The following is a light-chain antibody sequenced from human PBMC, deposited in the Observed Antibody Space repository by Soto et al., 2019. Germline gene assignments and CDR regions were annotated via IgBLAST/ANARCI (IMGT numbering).Light chain of an antibody. Sequence: DIVMTQSPDSLAVSLGERATINCKSSQSVLYSSNNKNYFAWYQQKPGQPPKLLIYWASTRESGVPDRFRGSGSGTDFTLTISSLQAEDVAVYYCQQYYSSWTFGQGTNVEIK. V-gene: IGKV4-1*01. J-gene: IGKJ1*01. CDR3: QQYYSSWT. CDR2: WAS. CDR1: QSVLYSSNNKNY.